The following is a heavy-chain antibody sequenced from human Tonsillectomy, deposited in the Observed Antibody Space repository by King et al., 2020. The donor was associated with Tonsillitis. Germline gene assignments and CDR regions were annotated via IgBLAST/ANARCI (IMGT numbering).Heavy chain of an antibody. CDR3: ARPLDYYASSVYDY. V-gene: IGHV5-51*01. D-gene: IGHD3-22*01. CDR1: GYIFTSYW. Sequence: QLLQSGAEVKKPGESLKISCKGAGYIFTSYWIGWVRQLPGKGLEWMGIIYPGDSDTRYSPSFQGQVTISADKSISTAYLQWSSLKASDTAMYYCARPLDYYASSVYDYWGQGTLVTVSS. J-gene: IGHJ4*02. CDR2: IYPGDSDT.